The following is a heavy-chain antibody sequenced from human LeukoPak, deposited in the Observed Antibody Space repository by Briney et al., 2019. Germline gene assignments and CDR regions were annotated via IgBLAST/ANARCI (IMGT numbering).Heavy chain of an antibody. J-gene: IGHJ4*02. CDR2: INPNSGGT. D-gene: IGHD2-2*01. CDR3: ARGEDIVVVPAATLDY. CDR1: GYTFTGYY. Sequence: ASVKVSRKASGYTFTGYYMHWVRQAPGQGLEWMGWINPNSGGTNYAQKFQGRVTMTRDTSISTAYMELSRLRSDDTAVYYCARGEDIVVVPAATLDYWGQGTLVTVSS. V-gene: IGHV1-2*02.